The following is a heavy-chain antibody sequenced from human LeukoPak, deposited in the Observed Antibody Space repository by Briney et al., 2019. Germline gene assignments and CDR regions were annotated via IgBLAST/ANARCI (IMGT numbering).Heavy chain of an antibody. J-gene: IGHJ5*02. CDR3: PPQQTYSPYNWFAP. V-gene: IGHV3-74*03. CDR1: GFTISNYW. Sequence: TGGSLRLSCVGSGFTISNYWMHWVRQAPGTGLVWVSRIHPDGSITTYADSVKGRFTISRDNAKNTLYLQMNSLRAEDTAVYYCPPQQTYSPYNWFAPGGQGPLVTVSS. CDR2: IHPDGSIT. D-gene: IGHD5-12*01.